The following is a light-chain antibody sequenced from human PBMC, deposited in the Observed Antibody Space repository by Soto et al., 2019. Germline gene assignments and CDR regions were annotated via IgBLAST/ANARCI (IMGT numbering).Light chain of an antibody. CDR3: QQYNNWPPIT. Sequence: IVMTQAPAALSVSPGERATLSCRASQRVSRKSAWYQQKPGQAPRLLIYGASTRATGIPARFSGSGSGTEFTLTISSLQSEDFAVYYCQQYNNWPPITFGQGTQLEIK. J-gene: IGKJ5*01. CDR1: QRVSRK. V-gene: IGKV3-15*01. CDR2: GAS.